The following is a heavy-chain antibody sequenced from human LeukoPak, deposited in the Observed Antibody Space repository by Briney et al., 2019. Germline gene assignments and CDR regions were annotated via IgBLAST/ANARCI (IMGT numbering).Heavy chain of an antibody. Sequence: SETLALTCTVSGGSFSGYYWSWIRQPAGKGLEWIGRIYTSGSTNYNPSLKSRVTMSVDTSKNQFSLKLSSVTAADTAVYYCARVSSAGIWDYWGQGTLVTVSS. V-gene: IGHV4-4*07. CDR2: IYTSGST. D-gene: IGHD6-19*01. CDR3: ARVSSAGIWDY. J-gene: IGHJ4*02. CDR1: GGSFSGYY.